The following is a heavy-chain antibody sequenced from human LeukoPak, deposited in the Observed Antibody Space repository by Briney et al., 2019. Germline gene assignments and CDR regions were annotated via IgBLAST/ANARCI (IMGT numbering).Heavy chain of an antibody. CDR2: IIPIFGIA. V-gene: IGHV1-69*04. J-gene: IGHJ4*02. CDR1: GGTFSSYA. Sequence: SVKVSCKASGGTFSSYAISWVRQAPGQGLEWMGRIIPIFGIANYAQKFQGRVTITADKSTSTAYMELSSLRSEDTAVYYCARYYYDSSGFSQTIFDYWGQGTLVTVSS. D-gene: IGHD3-22*01. CDR3: ARYYYDSSGFSQTIFDY.